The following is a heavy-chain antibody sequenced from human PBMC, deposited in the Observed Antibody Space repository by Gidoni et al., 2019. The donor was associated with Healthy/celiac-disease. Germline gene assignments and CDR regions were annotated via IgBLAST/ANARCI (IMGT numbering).Heavy chain of an antibody. CDR3: ARDPPGGGGNAFDI. CDR1: GCSISRYY. CDR2: IYYSGSP. J-gene: IGHJ3*02. D-gene: IGHD3-16*01. V-gene: IGHV4-59*01. Sequence: QVQLQASGPGLVKPSETLSLTCTVSGCSISRYYWSWIRQPPGKGLEWIGYIYYSGSPNYNPSLKSRVTISVDTSKNQFALKLSSVTAADTAVYYCARDPPGGGGNAFDIWGQGTMVTVSS.